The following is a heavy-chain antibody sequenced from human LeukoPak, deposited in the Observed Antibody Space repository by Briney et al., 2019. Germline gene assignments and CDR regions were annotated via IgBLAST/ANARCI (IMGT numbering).Heavy chain of an antibody. CDR3: AKDYPMVRGPRGGDY. J-gene: IGHJ4*02. V-gene: IGHV3-30*04. CDR2: ISYDGSNK. Sequence: GGSLRLSCAASGFTFSSYAMHWVRQAPGKGLEWVAVISYDGSNKYYADSVKGRFTISRDNSKNTLYLQMNSLRAEDTAVYYCAKDYPMVRGPRGGDYWGQGTLVTVSS. D-gene: IGHD3-10*01. CDR1: GFTFSSYA.